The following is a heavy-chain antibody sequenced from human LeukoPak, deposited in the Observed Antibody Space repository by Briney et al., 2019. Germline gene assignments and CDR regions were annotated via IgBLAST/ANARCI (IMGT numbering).Heavy chain of an antibody. V-gene: IGHV4-61*08. J-gene: IGHJ6*02. CDR2: IYHSGST. Sequence: MSSETLSLTCTVSGGSISSGGYYWSWIRQPPGKGLEWIGYIYHSGSTNYNPSLKSRVTISVDTSKNQFSLKLSSVTAADTAVYYCARVPITMVRGAYYYYGMDVWGQGTTVTVSS. CDR1: GGSISSGGYY. CDR3: ARVPITMVRGAYYYYGMDV. D-gene: IGHD3-10*01.